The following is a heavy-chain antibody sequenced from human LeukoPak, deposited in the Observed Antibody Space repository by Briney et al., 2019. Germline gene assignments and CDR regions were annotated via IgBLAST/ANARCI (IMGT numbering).Heavy chain of an antibody. CDR1: GGSINTNY. J-gene: IGHJ4*02. D-gene: IGHD3-3*01. Sequence: SETLSLTCSVSGGSINTNYWNWIRQPPGEGLQWIGYIYYTGSTNYNPSLTSRLTISVDMYKNQVFLKLTSATAADTAVYYCARGWRTMFGSNYFDSWGQGTLVTVSS. CDR2: IYYTGST. V-gene: IGHV4-59*01. CDR3: ARGWRTMFGSNYFDS.